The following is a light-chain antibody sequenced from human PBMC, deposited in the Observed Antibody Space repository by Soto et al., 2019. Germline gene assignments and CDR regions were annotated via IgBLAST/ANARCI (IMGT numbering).Light chain of an antibody. CDR2: WAS. CDR3: QQYYSTQLT. CDR1: QSVLYSSNNKNY. V-gene: IGKV4-1*01. Sequence: DIVMTQSPDSLAVSLGERATINCKSSQSVLYSSNNKNYLAWYQQKPGQPPKLLIHWASTRGSGVPDRFSGSGSGTDFTLTISSLQAEDVAVYYCQQYYSTQLTFGGGTKVEIK. J-gene: IGKJ4*01.